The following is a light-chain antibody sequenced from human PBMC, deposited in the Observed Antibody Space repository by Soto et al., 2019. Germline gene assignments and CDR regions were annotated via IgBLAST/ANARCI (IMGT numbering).Light chain of an antibody. Sequence: DIQMTQSPSSLSASVGDRVTITCRASQSISIYLNWDQQKPGKAPKLLISVASSFQSGVPSRFSGSGSGTDCTLTISRLQAEDFATYYCQQRSRTLWTFGQGNKLELK. CDR1: QSISIY. CDR2: VAS. J-gene: IGKJ1*01. CDR3: QQRSRTLWT. V-gene: IGKV1-39*01.